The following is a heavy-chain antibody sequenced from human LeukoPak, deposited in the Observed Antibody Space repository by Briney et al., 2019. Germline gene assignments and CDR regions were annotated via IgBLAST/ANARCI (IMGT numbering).Heavy chain of an antibody. CDR3: AKDFVDTAMVFDY. J-gene: IGHJ4*02. CDR1: GFTFSSYG. Sequence: GSLRLSCAASGFTFSSYGMHWVRQAPGKGLEWVAVISYDGSNKYYADSVKGRFTISRDNSKNTLYLQMNSLRAEDTAVYYCAKDFVDTAMVFDYWGQGTLVTVSS. D-gene: IGHD5-18*01. V-gene: IGHV3-30*18. CDR2: ISYDGSNK.